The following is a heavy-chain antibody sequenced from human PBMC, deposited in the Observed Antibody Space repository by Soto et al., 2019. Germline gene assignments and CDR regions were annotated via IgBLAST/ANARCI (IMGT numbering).Heavy chain of an antibody. J-gene: IGHJ4*02. D-gene: IGHD6-19*01. Sequence: QVQLVQSGAEVKKPGASVKVSCKASGYTFTSYGISWVRQAPGQGLEWMGWISAYNGNTNYAQKLQGRVTMTTDTTTSTAYMELRSLRSDDTAVYYCARDRWLSIAVADRPIDYRGQGTLVTVSS. V-gene: IGHV1-18*01. CDR3: ARDRWLSIAVADRPIDY. CDR2: ISAYNGNT. CDR1: GYTFTSYG.